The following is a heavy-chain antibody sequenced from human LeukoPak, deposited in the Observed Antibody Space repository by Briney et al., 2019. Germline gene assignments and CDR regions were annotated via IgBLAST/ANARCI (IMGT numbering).Heavy chain of an antibody. J-gene: IGHJ2*01. V-gene: IGHV1-58*02. Sequence: VASVKVSCKASGFTFSSSAMQWVRQARGQRLEWTGWIVVGSGNTNYAQKFQERVTITRDMPTSTVYMELSSLRSEDTAVYYCAAGIVGATFHRYFDLWGRGTLVTVSS. CDR3: AAGIVGATFHRYFDL. CDR2: IVVGSGNT. CDR1: GFTFSSSA. D-gene: IGHD1-26*01.